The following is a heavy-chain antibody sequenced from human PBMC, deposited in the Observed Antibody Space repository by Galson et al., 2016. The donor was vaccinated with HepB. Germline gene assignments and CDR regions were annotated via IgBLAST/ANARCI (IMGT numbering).Heavy chain of an antibody. CDR1: GFRFSNYD. J-gene: IGHJ4*02. Sequence: SLRLSCAVSGFRFSNYDLTWVRQAPGKGLVWVSRISSDGSSTSYADFVKGRFTISRDNAKNTLYLQMNSLRAEDTALYYCAALPMVWGQGSLVTVSS. CDR3: AALPMV. V-gene: IGHV3-74*01. D-gene: IGHD2-8*01. CDR2: ISSDGSST.